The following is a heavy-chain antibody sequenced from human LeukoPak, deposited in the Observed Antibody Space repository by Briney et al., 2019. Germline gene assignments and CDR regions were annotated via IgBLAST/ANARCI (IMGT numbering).Heavy chain of an antibody. CDR2: IYYSGST. Sequence: SETLSLTCTVSGGSISSSDYYWGWIRQPPGKGLEWIGSIYYSGSTYYNPSLKSRVTVSVDTSKNQFSLKLSSVTAADTAVYYCARRLYCSDSSCYRYFDYWGQGTLVTVSS. V-gene: IGHV4-39*01. CDR3: ARRLYCSDSSCYRYFDY. CDR1: GGSISSSDYY. J-gene: IGHJ4*02. D-gene: IGHD2-15*01.